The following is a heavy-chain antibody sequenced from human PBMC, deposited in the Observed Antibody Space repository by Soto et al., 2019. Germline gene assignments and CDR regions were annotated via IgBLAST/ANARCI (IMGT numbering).Heavy chain of an antibody. J-gene: IGHJ4*02. CDR1: GYTFTSYA. V-gene: IGHV1-3*01. CDR3: ARERAPYSSGWYQFDY. CDR2: INAGNGNT. Sequence: ASVKVSCKASGYTFTSYAMHWVRQAPGQRLEWMGWINAGNGNTKYSQKFQGRVTITRDTSASTAYMELSSLRSEDTAVHYCARERAPYSSGWYQFDYWGQGTLVTVSS. D-gene: IGHD6-19*01.